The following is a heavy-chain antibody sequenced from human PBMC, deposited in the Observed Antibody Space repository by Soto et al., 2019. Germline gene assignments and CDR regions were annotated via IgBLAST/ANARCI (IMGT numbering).Heavy chain of an antibody. CDR1: GFTFSSYS. CDR3: ARVIAAPSTWYFDL. J-gene: IGHJ2*01. Sequence: SGGSLRLSCAASGFTFSSYSMNWVRQAPGKGLGWVSSISSSSSYIYYADSVKGRFTISRDNAKNSLYLQMNSLIAEDTAVYYCARVIAAPSTWYFDLWGRGTLVTVSS. D-gene: IGHD6-6*01. CDR2: ISSSSSYI. V-gene: IGHV3-21*01.